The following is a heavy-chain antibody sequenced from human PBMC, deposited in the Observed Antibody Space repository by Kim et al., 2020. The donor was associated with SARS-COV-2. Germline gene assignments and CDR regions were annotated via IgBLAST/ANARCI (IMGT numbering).Heavy chain of an antibody. J-gene: IGHJ4*02. D-gene: IGHD3-16*01. CDR1: GFTFSSYA. V-gene: IGHV3-23*01. CDR3: VKGLGTPYYFDY. CDR2: ITGSGGGA. Sequence: GGSLRLSCAASGFTFSSYAMNWVRQAPGKGLEWVSAITGSGGGAYYADSVKGRFTISRDNSKNTLYMQMNSLRAEDTAVYYCVKGLGTPYYFDYWGQGTLVTVSS.